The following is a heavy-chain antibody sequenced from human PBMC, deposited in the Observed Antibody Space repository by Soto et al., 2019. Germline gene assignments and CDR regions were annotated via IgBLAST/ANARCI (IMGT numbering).Heavy chain of an antibody. V-gene: IGHV4-4*02. CDR1: GDPISSSKW. CDR2: IDQNGIT. Sequence: SDTLSLTCSVSGDPISSSKWWTWVLQTPGKGLEWIGKIDQNGITNYNPSLESRVTILKDNSKNQLSLKLTSVTAVDSAVYYCARLNRDYYYYGMDVWGQGATVTVSS. J-gene: IGHJ6*02. CDR3: ARLNRDYYYYGMDV.